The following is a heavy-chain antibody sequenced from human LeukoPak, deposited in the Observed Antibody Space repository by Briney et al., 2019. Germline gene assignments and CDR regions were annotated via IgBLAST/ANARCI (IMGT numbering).Heavy chain of an antibody. V-gene: IGHV3-21*01. CDR1: GFTFSTYS. J-gene: IGHJ4*02. CDR2: MSSGSGYI. D-gene: IGHD1-26*01. CDR3: ARDSGSYYAFDY. Sequence: GSLRLSCAASGFTFSTYSMNWVRQAPGKGLEWVSSMSSGSGYIYYADSVKGRFTISRDNAKNSLYLQMNSLRAEDTAVYYCARDSGSYYAFDYWGQGTLVTVSS.